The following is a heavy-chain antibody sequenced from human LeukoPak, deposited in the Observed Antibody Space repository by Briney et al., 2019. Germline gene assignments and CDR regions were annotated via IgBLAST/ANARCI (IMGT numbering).Heavy chain of an antibody. D-gene: IGHD3-16*01. V-gene: IGHV4-4*02. CDR3: TRGAGWLIDY. CDR2: IYHSGNT. Sequence: SGTLSLTCAVSGGSISSTNWWSWVRQPPGKGLEWIGEIYHSGNTNYNPSLKSRVTISADTSKNQFSLKLNSLTTADTAVYYCTRGAGWLIDYWGQGILVTVSS. CDR1: GGSISSTNW. J-gene: IGHJ4*02.